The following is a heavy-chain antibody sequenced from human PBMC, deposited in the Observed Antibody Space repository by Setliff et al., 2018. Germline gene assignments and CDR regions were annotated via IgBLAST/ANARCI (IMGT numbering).Heavy chain of an antibody. J-gene: IGHJ4*02. D-gene: IGHD3-22*01. CDR1: GFTFRSYE. Sequence: PGGSLRLSCAASGFTFRSYEMNWVRQTPGKGLEWVSYINSGGSKGYYADSVKGRFTISRDNAKNSLYLLMKSVRVDDTAVYYCARSINGYQQRYDIWGQGALVTVSS. CDR2: INSGGSKG. CDR3: ARSINGYQQRYDI. V-gene: IGHV3-48*03.